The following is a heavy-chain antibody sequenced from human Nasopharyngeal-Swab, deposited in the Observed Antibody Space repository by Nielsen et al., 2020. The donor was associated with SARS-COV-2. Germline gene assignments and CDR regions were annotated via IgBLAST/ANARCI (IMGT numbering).Heavy chain of an antibody. V-gene: IGHV3-33*01. CDR3: ARVAPLAGSSGYYYYGMDV. J-gene: IGHJ6*02. D-gene: IGHD3-22*01. Sequence: GCQAPGKGLEWGAVIWYDGSNKYYADSVKGRFTISRDNSKNTLYLQIKSLRAEETAVYYCARVAPLAGSSGYYYYGMDVWGQGTTVTVSS. CDR2: IWYDGSNK.